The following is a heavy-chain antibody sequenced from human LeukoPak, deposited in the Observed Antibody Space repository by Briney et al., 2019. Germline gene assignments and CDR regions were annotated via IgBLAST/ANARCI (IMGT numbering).Heavy chain of an antibody. CDR2: INGDGGNT. D-gene: IGHD4-17*01. Sequence: GGSLRVSCVASGFTFSSYWMHWVRQDPRKGLVWVSRINGDGGNTNYAETVRGRVTISRDNAKSTLYMQMSTPRVEDTAVYYCKRALMDYDVTTGLHHYYMDVWGQGTTVTVSS. CDR3: KRALMDYDVTTGLHHYYMDV. CDR1: GFTFSSYW. V-gene: IGHV3-74*01. J-gene: IGHJ6*02.